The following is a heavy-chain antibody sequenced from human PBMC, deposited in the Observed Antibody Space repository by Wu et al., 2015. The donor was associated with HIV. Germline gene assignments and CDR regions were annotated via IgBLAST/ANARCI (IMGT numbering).Heavy chain of an antibody. V-gene: IGHV1-46*01. CDR3: ARDDAFDI. CDR1: GGTLTDYS. J-gene: IGHJ3*02. Sequence: QVQLVQSGAEVKKPGSSVKVSCRASGGTLTDYSFTWVRQAPGQGLEWMGIINPSGGSTSYAQKFQGRVTMTRDTSTSTVYMELSSLRSEDTAVYYCARDDAFDIWGQGTMVTVSS. CDR2: INPSGGST.